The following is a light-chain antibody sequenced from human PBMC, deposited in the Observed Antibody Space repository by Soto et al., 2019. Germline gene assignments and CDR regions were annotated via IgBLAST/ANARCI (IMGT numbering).Light chain of an antibody. CDR1: QTISSW. V-gene: IGKV1-5*03. Sequence: DIQMTQSPSTLSGSVGDRVTITCRASQTISSWLAWYQQKPGKAPKLLIYKASTLKSGVPSRFSGSGSGTEFTLTISSLQPDDFAVYYCQQYAASPETFGQGTKVDIK. J-gene: IGKJ1*01. CDR3: QQYAASPET. CDR2: KAS.